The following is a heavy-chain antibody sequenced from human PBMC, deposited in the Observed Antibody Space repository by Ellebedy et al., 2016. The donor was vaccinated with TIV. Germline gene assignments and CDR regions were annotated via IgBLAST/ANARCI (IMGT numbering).Heavy chain of an antibody. J-gene: IGHJ4*02. CDR2: VYYNGNT. Sequence: GSLRLSCTVSGGSIGSAYWSWIRQPPGKGLEWIGYVYYNGNTNYHPSLKSRVTISVDTSKNQFSLKLNSLTASDTAVYYCAREKITATGFFDSWGQGTLVTVSS. CDR1: GGSIGSAY. V-gene: IGHV4-59*01. CDR3: AREKITATGFFDS. D-gene: IGHD1-14*01.